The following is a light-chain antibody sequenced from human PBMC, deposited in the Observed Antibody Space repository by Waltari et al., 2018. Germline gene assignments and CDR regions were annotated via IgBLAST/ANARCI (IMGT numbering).Light chain of an antibody. CDR3: QQYFVTPFT. J-gene: IGKJ3*01. V-gene: IGKV4-1*01. CDR2: WAS. Sequence: DIVMTQSPDSLAVSLGERATINCRSSQNIMYSSNNQNFLAWYKQKPGQPPKLLIYWASTRQSGVPDRFTGSWSGTDFTLTISSLQPEDVATYYCQQYFVTPFTFGPGTKVEVK. CDR1: QNIMYSSNNQNF.